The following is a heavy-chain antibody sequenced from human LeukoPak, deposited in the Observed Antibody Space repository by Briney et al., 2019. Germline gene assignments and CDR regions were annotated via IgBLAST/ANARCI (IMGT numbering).Heavy chain of an antibody. D-gene: IGHD6-13*01. CDR1: GYTFTGYY. CDR3: ARDVRMAMAAAGHGSFDC. J-gene: IGHJ4*02. V-gene: IGHV1-2*02. CDR2: INPNSGGT. Sequence: AASVKVSCKASGYTFTGYYMHWVRQAPGQGLEWMGWINPNSGGTNYAQKFQGRVTMTRDTSISTAYMELSRLRSDDTAVYYCARDVRMAMAAAGHGSFDCRGQGTLVTVSS.